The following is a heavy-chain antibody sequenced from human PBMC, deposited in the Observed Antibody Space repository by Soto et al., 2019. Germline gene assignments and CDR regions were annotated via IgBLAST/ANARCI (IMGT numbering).Heavy chain of an antibody. J-gene: IGHJ6*02. CDR3: ARDHHPVAGRTYGMDV. CDR2: IIPIFGTA. Sequence: QVQLVQSGAEVKKPGSSVKVSCKASGGTFSSYAISWVQQAPGQGLEWMGGIIPIFGTANYAQKFQGRVTITADESTSTAYMELSSLRSEDTAVYYCARDHHPVAGRTYGMDVWGQGTTVTVSS. D-gene: IGHD6-19*01. CDR1: GGTFSSYA. V-gene: IGHV1-69*01.